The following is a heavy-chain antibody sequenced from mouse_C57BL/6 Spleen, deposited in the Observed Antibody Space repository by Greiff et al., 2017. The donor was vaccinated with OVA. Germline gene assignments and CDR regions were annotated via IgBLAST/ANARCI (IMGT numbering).Heavy chain of an antibody. J-gene: IGHJ4*01. CDR1: GYSFTGYY. CDR2: INPSTGGT. V-gene: IGHV1-42*01. CDR3: ARKHYYAMDY. Sequence: EVKLVESGPELVKPGASVKISCKASGYSFTGYYMNWVKQSPEKSLEWIGEINPSTGGTTYNQKFKAKATLTVDKSSSTAYMQLKSLTSEDSAVYYCARKHYYAMDYWGQGTSVTVSS.